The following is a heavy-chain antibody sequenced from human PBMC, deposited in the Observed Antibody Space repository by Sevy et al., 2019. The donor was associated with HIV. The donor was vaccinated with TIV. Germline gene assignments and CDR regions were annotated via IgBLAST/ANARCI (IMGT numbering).Heavy chain of an antibody. Sequence: SETLSLSCTVSGGSIRRYYWSWIRRPPGKGLEWIGYIYNSGNTNDNPSLKSRVTISVDTSKNQFSLRLSSVTAADTAVYYCARVFDSEGAFDLWGQGTMVTVSS. CDR1: GGSIRRYY. D-gene: IGHD2-21*01. J-gene: IGHJ3*01. CDR3: ARVFDSEGAFDL. CDR2: IYNSGNT. V-gene: IGHV4-59*13.